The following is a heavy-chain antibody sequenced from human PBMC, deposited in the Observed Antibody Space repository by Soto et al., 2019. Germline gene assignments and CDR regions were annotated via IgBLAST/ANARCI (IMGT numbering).Heavy chain of an antibody. J-gene: IGHJ6*02. D-gene: IGHD4-4*01. CDR1: GGSISSSNW. Sequence: SETLSLTCAVSGGSISSSNWWSWVRQPPGKGLEWIGEIYHSGSTNYNPSLKSRVTISVDKSKNQFSLKLSSVTAADTAVYYCASLGIDYTPPALRGMDVWGQGTPVTVSS. CDR3: ASLGIDYTPPALRGMDV. V-gene: IGHV4-4*02. CDR2: IYHSGST.